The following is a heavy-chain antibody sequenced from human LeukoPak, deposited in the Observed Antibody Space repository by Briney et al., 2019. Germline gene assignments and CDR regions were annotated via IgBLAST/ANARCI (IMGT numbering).Heavy chain of an antibody. J-gene: IGHJ6*03. CDR3: ARKSYSSSWYQYYYYYYMDV. V-gene: IGHV3-7*01. CDR1: GFTFSSYA. CDR2: IKQDGSEK. Sequence: PGGSLRLSCAASGFTFSSYAMSWVRQAPGKGLEWVANIKQDGSEKYYVDSVKGRFTISRDNAKNSLYLQMNSLRAEDTAVYYCARKSYSSSWYQYYYYYYMDVWGKGTTVTVSS. D-gene: IGHD6-13*01.